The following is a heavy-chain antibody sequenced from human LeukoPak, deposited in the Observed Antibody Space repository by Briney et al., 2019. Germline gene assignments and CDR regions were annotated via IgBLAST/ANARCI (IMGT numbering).Heavy chain of an antibody. CDR2: MYHSGST. CDR1: GYSISSGYF. J-gene: IGHJ4*02. CDR3: ARGGYSSGVFDY. Sequence: SETLSLTCAVSGYSISSGYFWGWIRQPPGKGLEWIGSMYHSGSTYYNPSLKSRVTISVDTSKNQFSLKLSSVTAADTAVYYCARGGYSSGVFDYWGQGTLVTVSS. V-gene: IGHV4-38-2*01. D-gene: IGHD6-19*01.